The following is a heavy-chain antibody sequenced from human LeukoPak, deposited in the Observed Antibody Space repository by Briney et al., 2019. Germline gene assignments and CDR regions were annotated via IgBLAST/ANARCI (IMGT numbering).Heavy chain of an antibody. CDR3: ARLSIAAAGFDY. D-gene: IGHD6-13*01. CDR1: GYTFTSYD. CDR2: MNPNSGNT. V-gene: IGHV1-8*03. Sequence: SVKVSCKASGYTFTSYDINWVRQATGQGLEWMGWMNPNSGNTGYAQKFQGRVTITRNTSISTAYMGLSSLRSEDTAVYYCARLSIAAAGFDYWGQGTLVTVSS. J-gene: IGHJ4*02.